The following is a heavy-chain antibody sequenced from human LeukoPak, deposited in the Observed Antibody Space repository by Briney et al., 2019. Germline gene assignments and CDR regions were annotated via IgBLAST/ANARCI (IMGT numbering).Heavy chain of an antibody. V-gene: IGHV1-69*04. CDR1: GGTFSSYA. CDR3: ARVHYGDYVYGD. D-gene: IGHD4-17*01. J-gene: IGHJ4*02. Sequence: SSVKVSCKASGGTFSSYAISWVRQAPGQGLEWMGRIIPILGIANYAQKFQGRVTITADKSTSTAYMELSSLRSEDTAVYYCARVHYGDYVYGDWGQGTLVTVSS. CDR2: IIPILGIA.